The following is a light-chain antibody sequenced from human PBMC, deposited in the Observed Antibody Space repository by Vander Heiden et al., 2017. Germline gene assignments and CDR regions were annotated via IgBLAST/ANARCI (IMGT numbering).Light chain of an antibody. CDR3: QQSCSTPIT. V-gene: IGKV1-39*01. J-gene: IGKJ4*01. CDR1: QTISSY. Sequence: DIQMTQSPSSLSASVGDRVTITCRASQTISSYLNWYQQKPGKAPKLLIYGVFNLQDGVTSRFSGSGSGTDFTLTITSLPPEDFATYYCQQSCSTPITFGGGTKLEI. CDR2: GVF.